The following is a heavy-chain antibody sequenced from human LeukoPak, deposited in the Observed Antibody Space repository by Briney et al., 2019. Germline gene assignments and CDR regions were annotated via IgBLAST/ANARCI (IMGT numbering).Heavy chain of an antibody. D-gene: IGHD5-24*01. CDR1: GFTFSSYA. J-gene: IGHJ4*02. CDR3: AKSRDGYNYKWNYFDY. CDR2: ISGSGGST. V-gene: IGHV3-23*01. Sequence: GGSLRLSCAASGFTFSSYAMSWVRQAPGKGLEWVSAISGSGGSTYYADSVKGRFTISRDNSKNTLYLQMNSLRAEDTAVYYCAKSRDGYNYKWNYFDYWGQGTLVTVSS.